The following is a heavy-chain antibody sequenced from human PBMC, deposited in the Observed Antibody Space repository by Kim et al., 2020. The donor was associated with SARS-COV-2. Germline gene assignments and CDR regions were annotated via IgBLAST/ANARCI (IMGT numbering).Heavy chain of an antibody. CDR2: INAGNGNT. V-gene: IGHV1-3*01. CDR3: ARAGVVVVVAAPGRGYYYGMDV. Sequence: ASVKVSCKASGYTFTSYAMHWVRQAPGQRLEWMGWINAGNGNTKYSQKFQGRVTITRDTSASTAYMELSSLRSEDTAVYYCARAGVVVVVAAPGRGYYYGMDVWGQGTTVTVSS. J-gene: IGHJ6*02. D-gene: IGHD2-15*01. CDR1: GYTFTSYA.